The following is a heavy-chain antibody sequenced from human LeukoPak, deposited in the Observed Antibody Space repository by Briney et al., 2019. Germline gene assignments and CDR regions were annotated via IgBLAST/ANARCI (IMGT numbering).Heavy chain of an antibody. Sequence: SETLSLTCTVSGGSISSGGYYWSWIRQPPGKGLEWIGYIYYSGSTNYNPSLKSRVTISVDTSKNQFSLKLSSVTAADTAVYYCARDKGLAAAGVFYYYYGMDVWGQGTTVTVSS. D-gene: IGHD6-13*01. CDR1: GGSISSGGYY. V-gene: IGHV4-61*08. CDR2: IYYSGST. J-gene: IGHJ6*02. CDR3: ARDKGLAAAGVFYYYYGMDV.